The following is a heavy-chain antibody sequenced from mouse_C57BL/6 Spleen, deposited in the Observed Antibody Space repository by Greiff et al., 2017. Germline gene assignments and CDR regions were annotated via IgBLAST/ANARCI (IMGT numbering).Heavy chain of an antibody. CDR3: TPGTWFAY. CDR1: GFNFKDDY. V-gene: IGHV14-4*01. CDR2: IDPENGDP. D-gene: IGHD4-1*01. J-gene: IGHJ3*01. Sequence: VQLQQSGAELVRPGASVKLSCTASGFNFKDDYMHWVKQRPEQGLEWIGWIDPENGDPEYASKFQGKATITADTSSNTAYLQLSSLTSEDTAVYYCTPGTWFAYWGQGTLVTVSA.